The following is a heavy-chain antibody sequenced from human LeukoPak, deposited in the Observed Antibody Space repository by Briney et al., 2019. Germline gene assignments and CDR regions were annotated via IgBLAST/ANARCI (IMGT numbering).Heavy chain of an antibody. CDR3: AKEIGYSSGWYYAFDI. D-gene: IGHD6-19*01. Sequence: GGSLRLSCAASGFTLRSYSMRWVRQAPGKGLDWVSAISVSGGSTYYADSVKGRFTISRDNSKNTLYLQMNSLRAEDTAVYYCAKEIGYSSGWYYAFDIWGQGTMVTVSS. CDR1: GFTLRSYS. CDR2: ISVSGGST. V-gene: IGHV3-23*01. J-gene: IGHJ3*02.